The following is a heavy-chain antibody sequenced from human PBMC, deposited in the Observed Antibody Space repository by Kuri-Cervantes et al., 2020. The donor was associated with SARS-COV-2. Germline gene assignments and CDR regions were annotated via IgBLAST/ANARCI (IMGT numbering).Heavy chain of an antibody. J-gene: IGHJ4*02. CDR2: IRPSGGSK. CDR3: ARDLRMGKSLDY. Sequence: GESLKISCTASGFIFSDYYMTWIRQAPGKGLEWVSSIRPSGGSKFYADSVKGRFTISRDDAKSSVYLQMNSLRGEDTAAYYCARDLRMGKSLDYWGQGTLVTVSS. V-gene: IGHV3-11*04. CDR1: GFIFSDYY. D-gene: IGHD3-16*01.